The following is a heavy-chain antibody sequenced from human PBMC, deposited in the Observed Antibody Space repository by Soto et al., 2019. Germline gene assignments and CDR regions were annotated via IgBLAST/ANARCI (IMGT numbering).Heavy chain of an antibody. Sequence: GASVKVSCKASGYTFTSYDINWVRQATGQGLEWMGWMNPNSGNTGYAQKFQGRVTMTRNTSISTAYMELSSLRSEDTAVYYCARGGSASEWDYDILTGYIYLRNWGQGTLVTVSS. J-gene: IGHJ4*02. D-gene: IGHD3-9*01. CDR3: ARGGSASEWDYDILTGYIYLRN. V-gene: IGHV1-8*01. CDR2: MNPNSGNT. CDR1: GYTFTSYD.